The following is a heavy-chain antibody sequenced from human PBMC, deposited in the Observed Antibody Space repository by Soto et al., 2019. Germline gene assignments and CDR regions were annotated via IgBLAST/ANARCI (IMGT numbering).Heavy chain of an antibody. J-gene: IGHJ5*02. CDR3: ARDDVRYFDWLST. V-gene: IGHV3-48*01. CDR1: GFTFSSYS. Sequence: EVQLVESGGGLVQPGGSLRLSCAASGFTFSSYSMNWVRQAPGKGLEWVSYISSSSSTIYYEDSVKGRFTISRDNAKSSLYLHINSLRAEDTAVYYCARDDVRYFDWLSTWGQGTLVTVSS. CDR2: ISSSSSTI. D-gene: IGHD3-9*01.